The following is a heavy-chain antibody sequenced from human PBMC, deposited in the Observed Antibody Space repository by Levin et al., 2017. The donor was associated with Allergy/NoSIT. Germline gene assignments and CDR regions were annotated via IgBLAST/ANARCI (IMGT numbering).Heavy chain of an antibody. Sequence: PGGSLRLSCAASGFTFSDFDMNWVRQAPGKGLEWVSFISAGSTSRHYADSVKGRFTISRDNAHNSLYLQMNVLRADDTAMYFCAGTYTSGWQGRTDYWGQGTLVTVSS. D-gene: IGHD6-19*01. CDR2: ISAGSTSR. CDR3: AGTYTSGWQGRTDY. CDR1: GFTFSDFD. V-gene: IGHV3-21*01. J-gene: IGHJ4*02.